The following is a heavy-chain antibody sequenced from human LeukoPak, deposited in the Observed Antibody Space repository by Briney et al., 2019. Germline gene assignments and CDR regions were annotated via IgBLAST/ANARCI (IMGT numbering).Heavy chain of an antibody. V-gene: IGHV1-69*05. Sequence: ASVKVSCKASGGTFSSYAISWVRQAPGQWLEWMGGIIPIFGTANYAQKFQSRVTITTDESTSTAYMELSSLRSEDTAVYYCARGNIVVVPAAITNGFDPWGQGTLVTVSA. CDR2: IIPIFGTA. CDR3: ARGNIVVVPAAITNGFDP. D-gene: IGHD2-2*02. J-gene: IGHJ5*02. CDR1: GGTFSSYA.